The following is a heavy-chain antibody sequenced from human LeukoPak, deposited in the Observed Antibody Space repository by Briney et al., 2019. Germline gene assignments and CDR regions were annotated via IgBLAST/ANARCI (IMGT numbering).Heavy chain of an antibody. CDR2: INPNSGGT. J-gene: IGHJ4*02. D-gene: IGHD2-2*01. CDR3: ARDPSVVVVPATWEDY. CDR1: GYTFTGYY. V-gene: IGHV1-2*02. Sequence: ASVKVSCKASGYTFTGYYMHWVRQAPGQGLEWMGWINPNSGGTNYAQKFQGRVTMTRDTPISTAYMELSRLRSDDTAVYYCARDPSVVVVPATWEDYWGQGTLVTVSS.